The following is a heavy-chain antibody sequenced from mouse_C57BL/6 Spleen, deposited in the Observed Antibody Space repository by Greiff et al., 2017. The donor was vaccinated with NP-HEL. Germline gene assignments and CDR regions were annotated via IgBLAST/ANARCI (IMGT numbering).Heavy chain of an antibody. J-gene: IGHJ3*01. Sequence: VKLMESGPELVKPGASVKISCKASGYAFSSSWMNWVKQRPGKGLEWIGRIYPGDGDTNYNGKFKGKATLTADKSSSTAYMQLSSQTSEDSAVYFCAREEGYGSSPAWFAYWGQGTLVTVSA. CDR1: GYAFSSSW. D-gene: IGHD1-1*01. V-gene: IGHV1-82*01. CDR3: AREEGYGSSPAWFAY. CDR2: IYPGDGDT.